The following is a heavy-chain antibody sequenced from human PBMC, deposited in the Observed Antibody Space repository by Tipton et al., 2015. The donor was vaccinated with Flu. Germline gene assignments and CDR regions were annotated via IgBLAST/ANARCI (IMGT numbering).Heavy chain of an antibody. CDR1: GDTFRNYA. Sequence: QLVQSGPEVKKPGSSVKVSCKASGDTFRNYAISWVRQAPGQGLEWMGGIVCIFGIPNYAQKFQGRVTMTADESTTTVYMELSSLRSDDTAVYYCARQIYTSGELDYDYYYMDVWGKGTTVTVSS. CDR2: IVCIFGIP. J-gene: IGHJ6*03. D-gene: IGHD6-25*01. CDR3: ARQIYTSGELDYDYYYMDV. V-gene: IGHV1-69*01.